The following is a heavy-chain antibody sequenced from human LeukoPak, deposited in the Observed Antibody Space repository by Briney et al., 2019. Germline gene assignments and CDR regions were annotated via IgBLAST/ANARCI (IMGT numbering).Heavy chain of an antibody. D-gene: IGHD4-23*01. V-gene: IGHV1-46*01. CDR2: INPSGGST. CDR3: ARDWYGGSSAVHYFDY. CDR1: GYTFTIYY. Sequence: ASVTVSCMASGYTFTIYYMHWVRQAPGQGLEWMGIINPSGGSTSYAQKFQGRVTMTRDTSTSTVYMELSSLRSEDTAVYYCARDWYGGSSAVHYFDYWGQGTLVTVSS. J-gene: IGHJ4*02.